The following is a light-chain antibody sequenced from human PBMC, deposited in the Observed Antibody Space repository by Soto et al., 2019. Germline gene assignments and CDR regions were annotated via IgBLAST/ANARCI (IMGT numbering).Light chain of an antibody. V-gene: IGKV1-16*02. CDR1: QGINNY. CDR3: QQYNSYPLT. CDR2: AAS. Sequence: DLQMTQSPSSLSASVGDRVTITCRASQGINNYVAWFQQKPGKAPKPLIYAASSLQSGAPSKFSGSGSGTDFTLTISSLQPEDSATYYCQQYNSYPLTFGGGTRVEI. J-gene: IGKJ4*01.